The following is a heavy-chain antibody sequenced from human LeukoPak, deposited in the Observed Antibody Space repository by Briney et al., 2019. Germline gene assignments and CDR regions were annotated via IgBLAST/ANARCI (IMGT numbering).Heavy chain of an antibody. J-gene: IGHJ4*02. CDR1: GGSFSGDY. V-gene: IGHV4-34*01. D-gene: IGHD2-2*01. Sequence: PSETLSLTCAVYGGSFSGDYWSWIRQPPGKGLEWIGEINHSGSTNYNPSLKSRVTISVDMSKNQFSLKLSSVTAADTAVYYCARNYAHDYWGQGTLVTVSS. CDR3: ARNYAHDY. CDR2: INHSGST.